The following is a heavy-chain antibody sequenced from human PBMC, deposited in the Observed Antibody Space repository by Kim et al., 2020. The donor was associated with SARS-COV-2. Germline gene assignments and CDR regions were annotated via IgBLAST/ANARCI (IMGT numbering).Heavy chain of an antibody. D-gene: IGHD6-19*01. CDR2: IHQKGNT. CDR1: DYSVRTGYY. J-gene: IGHJ4*01. CDR3: AADTQGWYRFDN. V-gene: IGHV4-38-2*02. Sequence: SETLSLTCSVSDYSVRTGYYWGWLRQAPGKGLEWIATIHQKGNTYYNPSLKDRVTIAVDMSKSQFSLKLNSVTDADTAVFHWAADTQGWYRFDNWG.